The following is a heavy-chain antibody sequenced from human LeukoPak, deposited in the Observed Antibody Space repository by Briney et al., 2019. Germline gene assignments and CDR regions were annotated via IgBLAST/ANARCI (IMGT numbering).Heavy chain of an antibody. Sequence: ASVKVSCKASGYTFTSYGISWVRQAPGQGLEWMGWISAYNGNTNYAQKLQGRVTMTTDTSTSTAYMELRSLRSDDTAVYYCARAGTSGAMTAPYYYMYVWGKGTTVTVSS. D-gene: IGHD2-2*01. J-gene: IGHJ6*03. CDR2: ISAYNGNT. CDR3: ARAGTSGAMTAPYYYMYV. V-gene: IGHV1-18*01. CDR1: GYTFTSYG.